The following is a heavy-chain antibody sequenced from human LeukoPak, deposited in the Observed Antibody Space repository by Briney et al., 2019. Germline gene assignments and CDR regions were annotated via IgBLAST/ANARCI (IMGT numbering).Heavy chain of an antibody. CDR1: GSSINTNSY. CDR3: ARWLGKGFDM. Sequence: SETLSLTCSVSGSSINTNSYWAWIRQTPGTGLEWIGSSHHGGNTYYHPSLKSRVTISIDMSKNQFSLELYSVTAADTAVYYCARWLGKGFDMWGQGTVVTVSS. CDR2: SHHGGNT. D-gene: IGHD3-22*01. J-gene: IGHJ3*02. V-gene: IGHV4-38-2*01.